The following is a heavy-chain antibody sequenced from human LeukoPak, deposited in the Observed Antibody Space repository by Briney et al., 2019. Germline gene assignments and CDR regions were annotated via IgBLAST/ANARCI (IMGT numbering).Heavy chain of an antibody. V-gene: IGHV3-49*05. CDR2: IRSKAYGGTT. J-gene: IGHJ4*02. CDR3: TRVSGGRCTGPEY. CDR1: GFTFSDYS. Sequence: KPGRSLRLSCTAYGFTFSDYSMSWLRQAPGKGLEWVGFIRSKAYGGTTEYAASVKGRFTISRDDSKSIAYLQMNSLKTEDTAVYYCTRVSGGRCTGPEYWGQGTLVTVSS. D-gene: IGHD2-15*01.